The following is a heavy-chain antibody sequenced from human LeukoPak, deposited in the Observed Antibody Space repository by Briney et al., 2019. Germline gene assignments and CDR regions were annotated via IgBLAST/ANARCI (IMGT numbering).Heavy chain of an antibody. Sequence: PGGSLRLSCAASGFTFSNYAMNWVRQAPGKGLEWVSSVSGSGNNTYSADSVKGRFTISRDNSKNTLYLQMNSLRAEDTAVYYCAKGIYSSGWSYFDYWGHGTLVTVSS. V-gene: IGHV3-23*01. CDR1: GFTFSNYA. CDR2: VSGSGNNT. D-gene: IGHD6-19*01. J-gene: IGHJ4*01. CDR3: AKGIYSSGWSYFDY.